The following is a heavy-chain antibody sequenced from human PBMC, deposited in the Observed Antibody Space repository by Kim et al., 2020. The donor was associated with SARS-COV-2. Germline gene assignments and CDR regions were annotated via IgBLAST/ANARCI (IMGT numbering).Heavy chain of an antibody. CDR1: GFTFSSYW. J-gene: IGHJ5*02. Sequence: GGSLRLSCAASGFTFSSYWMSWVRQAPGKGLEWVANIKQDGSEKYYVDSVKGRFTISRDNAKNSLYLQMNSLRAEDTAVYYCARVRGDYGLLGWFDPWGQGTLVTVSS. CDR3: ARVRGDYGLLGWFDP. V-gene: IGHV3-7*01. D-gene: IGHD4-17*01. CDR2: IKQDGSEK.